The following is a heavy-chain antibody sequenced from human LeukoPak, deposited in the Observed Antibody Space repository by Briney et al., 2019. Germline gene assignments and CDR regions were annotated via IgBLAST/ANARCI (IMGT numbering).Heavy chain of an antibody. CDR2: IDISSTYI. CDR1: GFSFSRYN. CDR3: ARDSFGVVHNDY. V-gene: IGHV3-21*01. D-gene: IGHD3-3*01. J-gene: IGHJ4*02. Sequence: GGSLRLSCAASGFSFSRYNMNWVRQAPGKGLEWVASIDISSTYIFYADSVKGRFTISRDNAKNSLYLQMNSLRAEDTAVYYCARDSFGVVHNDYWGQGTLVTVSS.